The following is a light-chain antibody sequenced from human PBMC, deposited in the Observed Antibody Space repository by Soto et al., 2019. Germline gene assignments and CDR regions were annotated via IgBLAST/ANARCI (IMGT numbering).Light chain of an antibody. CDR2: GAS. Sequence: VLTQSPSALSLSPGDRATLSFRASQSVSRYSLAWYQQKPGHAPGVLIYGASTRATGIPARLSGSGSGTEFTLTISSLQSDDFAIYYCQQYHDWPTFGQGTKVDIK. CDR1: QSVSRY. V-gene: IGKV3-15*01. CDR3: QQYHDWPT. J-gene: IGKJ1*01.